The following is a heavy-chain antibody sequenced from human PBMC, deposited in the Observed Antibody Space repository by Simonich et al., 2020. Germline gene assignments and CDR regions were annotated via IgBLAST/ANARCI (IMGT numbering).Heavy chain of an antibody. D-gene: IGHD7-27*01. CDR2: IKQDGSEK. Sequence: EVQLVESGGGLVQPGGSLRLSCAASGFTFSSYWMSWVRQAPGKGLEWVANIKQDGSEKDYVDSVKGRFTIARYNAKNSLYLQMNSLRAEDTAVYYCARDGLGTAYYYYMDVWGKGTTVTVSS. J-gene: IGHJ6*03. CDR3: ARDGLGTAYYYYMDV. CDR1: GFTFSSYW. V-gene: IGHV3-7*01.